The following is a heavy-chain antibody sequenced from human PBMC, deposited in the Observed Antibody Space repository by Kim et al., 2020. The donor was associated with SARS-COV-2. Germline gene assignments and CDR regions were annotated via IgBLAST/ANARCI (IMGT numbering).Heavy chain of an antibody. V-gene: IGHV3-9*01. J-gene: IGHJ6*03. D-gene: IGHD2-2*01. CDR3: AKDGVFVVVPAAIDYYYYYYMDV. CDR1: GFTFGDYA. CDR2: ISWNSGSI. Sequence: GGSLRLSCAASGFTFGDYAMHWVRQAPGKGLEWVSGISWNSGSIGYADSVKGRFTISRDNAKNSLYLQMNSLRAEDTALYYCAKDGVFVVVPAAIDYYYYYYMDVWGKGTTVTVSS.